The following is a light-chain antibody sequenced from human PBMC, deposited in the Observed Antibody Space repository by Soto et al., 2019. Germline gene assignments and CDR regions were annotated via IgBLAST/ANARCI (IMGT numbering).Light chain of an antibody. CDR2: DAS. J-gene: IGKJ1*01. Sequence: DIQMSQSPFTLSASVGDRVTITCRASQTISSWLAWYQQIPGKAPKLLIYDASNLESGVPSRFSGSGSGTEFTLTISDLQPDDFATYYCQQYQSDTWTFGQGTKVDIK. CDR3: QQYQSDTWT. V-gene: IGKV1-5*01. CDR1: QTISSW.